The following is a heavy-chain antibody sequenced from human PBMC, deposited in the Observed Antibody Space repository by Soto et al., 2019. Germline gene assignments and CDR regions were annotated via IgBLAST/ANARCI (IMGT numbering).Heavy chain of an antibody. CDR2: IHSGGST. V-gene: IGHV3-66*01. D-gene: IGHD2-21*01. Sequence: HPGGSLRLSCAASVFPVSSNYMSWVRQAPGKGLEWVSVIHSGGSTYYADSVKGRFTISRDSSKNTLYLQMNSLRAEDTAVYYCARASYYGASAPLGYWGQGALVTVSS. J-gene: IGHJ4*02. CDR1: VFPVSSNY. CDR3: ARASYYGASAPLGY.